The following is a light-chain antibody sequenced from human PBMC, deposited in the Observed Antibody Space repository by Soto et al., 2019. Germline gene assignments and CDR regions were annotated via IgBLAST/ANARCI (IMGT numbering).Light chain of an antibody. J-gene: IGKJ2*01. Sequence: EIVMTQSPATLSVSPGERATLSCRTSQSVSSNLAWYQQKPRQPPSLLIYGASARATGIPARFSGSGSGTEFTLTISNLQSEDFAVYYCQHYNNWPFTFGQGTKVDIK. V-gene: IGKV3-15*01. CDR1: QSVSSN. CDR2: GAS. CDR3: QHYNNWPFT.